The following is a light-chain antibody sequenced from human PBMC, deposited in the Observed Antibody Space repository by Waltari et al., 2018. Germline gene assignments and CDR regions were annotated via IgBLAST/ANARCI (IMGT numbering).Light chain of an antibody. CDR1: GSHGGAFKF. J-gene: IGLJ1*01. Sequence: QSALTQPASVSGSPGQSIPISCTGTGSHGGAFKFVSWYQQKPDKVPQLLIYEGNKRPSGFSDRFSGSYSANTASLTISGLQAEDEADYYCCSYAGSNTLLYVFGTGTKVTVL. V-gene: IGLV2-23*01. CDR2: EGN. CDR3: CSYAGSNTLLYV.